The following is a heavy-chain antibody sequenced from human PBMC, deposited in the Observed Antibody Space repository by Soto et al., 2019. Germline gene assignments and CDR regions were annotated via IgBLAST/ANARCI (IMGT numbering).Heavy chain of an antibody. CDR2: ISGNGNTI. D-gene: IGHD4-17*01. CDR3: VRDMGSDYLAF. Sequence: PGGSLRLSCAASGFTFSDYYMSWIRQAPGKGLEWLSYISGNGNTIYYADSVKGRFTISRDNAQNSVDLQMNSLRVDDTALYYCVRDMGSDYLAFWGQGALVTVSS. CDR1: GFTFSDYY. J-gene: IGHJ1*01. V-gene: IGHV3-11*01.